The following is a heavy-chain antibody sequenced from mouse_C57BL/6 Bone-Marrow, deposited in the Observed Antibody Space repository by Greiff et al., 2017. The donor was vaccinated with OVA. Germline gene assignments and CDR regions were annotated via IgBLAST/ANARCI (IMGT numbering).Heavy chain of an antibody. Sequence: QVQLQQPGAELVMPGASVKLSCKASGYTFTSYWMHWVKQRPGQGLEWIGEIDPSDSYTNYNQKFKGKSTLTVDKSSSTAYMQLSSLTSEDSAVYYCARDYGYDGLFAYWGQGTLVTVSA. J-gene: IGHJ3*01. D-gene: IGHD2-2*01. CDR1: GYTFTSYW. V-gene: IGHV1-69*01. CDR3: ARDYGYDGLFAY. CDR2: IDPSDSYT.